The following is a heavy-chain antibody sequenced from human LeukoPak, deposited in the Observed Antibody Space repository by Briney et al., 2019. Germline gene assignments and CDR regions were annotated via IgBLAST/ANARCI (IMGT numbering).Heavy chain of an antibody. CDR1: GYTFTSYG. Sequence: ASVKVSCKASGYTFTSYGISWVRQAPGQGLEWMGWISAYNGNTNYAQKLQGRVTMTSDTSTSTAYMELRSLRSDDTAVYYCARVTIGRAAGTGADYWGQGTLVTVSS. D-gene: IGHD6-13*01. J-gene: IGHJ4*02. V-gene: IGHV1-18*01. CDR2: ISAYNGNT. CDR3: ARVTIGRAAGTGADY.